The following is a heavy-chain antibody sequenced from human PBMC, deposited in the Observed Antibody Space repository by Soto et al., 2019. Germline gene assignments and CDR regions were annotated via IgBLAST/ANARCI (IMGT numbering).Heavy chain of an antibody. CDR2: ISAYNGNT. CDR1: GYTFTSYG. J-gene: IGHJ4*02. Sequence: ASVKVSCKASGYTFTSYGISWLRQAAGQGLEWMGWISAYNGNTNYAQKLQGRVTMTTDTSTSTAYMELRSLRSDDTAVYYCARAGDCTNGVCPFDYWGQGTLVTVSS. CDR3: ARAGDCTNGVCPFDY. D-gene: IGHD2-8*01. V-gene: IGHV1-18*01.